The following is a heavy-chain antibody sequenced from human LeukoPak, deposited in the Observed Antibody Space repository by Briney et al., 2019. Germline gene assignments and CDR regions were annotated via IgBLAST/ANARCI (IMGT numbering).Heavy chain of an antibody. D-gene: IGHD6-6*01. CDR1: GGSISSSSYY. Sequence: SETLSLTCTVSGGSISSSSYYWSWIRQPPGKGLEWIGYIYYSGSTNYNPSLKSRVTISVDTSKNQFSLKLSSVTAADTAVYYCASGIAARAYYFDYWGQGTLVTVSS. CDR2: IYYSGST. J-gene: IGHJ4*02. CDR3: ASGIAARAYYFDY. V-gene: IGHV4-61*01.